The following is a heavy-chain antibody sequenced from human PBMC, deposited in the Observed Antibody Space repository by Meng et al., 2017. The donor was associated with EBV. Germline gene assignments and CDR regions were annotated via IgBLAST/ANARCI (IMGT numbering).Heavy chain of an antibody. D-gene: IGHD4-11*01. Sequence: QVQLQESGPGLVKPSEPLPLTCTVSGGSVNKESYYRGWIRQPPGKGLEYIGYIYYTGSTNYNSSLKSRVTISLDKSKNQFSLKLTSLTAADTAIYYCARGDYTNYPRWFDPWGQGTLVTVSS. CDR2: IYYTGST. CDR1: GGSVNKESYY. CDR3: ARGDYTNYPRWFDP. J-gene: IGHJ5*02. V-gene: IGHV4-61*01.